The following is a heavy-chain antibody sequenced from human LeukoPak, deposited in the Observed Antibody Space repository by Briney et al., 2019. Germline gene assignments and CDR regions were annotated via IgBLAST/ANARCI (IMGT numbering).Heavy chain of an antibody. Sequence: GGSLRLSCAASGFIFSSYAMRWVRQVPGKGLEWVSAISGSGGSTYYADSVKGRFTIPRDNSKNTLYLQMNSLRAEDTAVYYCARQLRPHLDYWGQGTLVTVSS. D-gene: IGHD5-18*01. J-gene: IGHJ4*02. CDR1: GFIFSSYA. CDR3: ARQLRPHLDY. CDR2: ISGSGGST. V-gene: IGHV3-23*01.